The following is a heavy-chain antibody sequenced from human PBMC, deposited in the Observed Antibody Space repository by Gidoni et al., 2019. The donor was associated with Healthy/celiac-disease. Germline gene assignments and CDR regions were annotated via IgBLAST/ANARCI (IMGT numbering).Heavy chain of an antibody. J-gene: IGHJ6*02. Sequence: QVQLQESGPGLVKPSQTLSLTCTVSGGSISSGGYYWSWIRQHPGKGLEWIGYIYYSGSTYYNPSLKSRVTISVDTSKNQFSLKLSSVTAADTAVYYCARGAGVKESDFWSGYLSYGMDVWGQGTTVTVSS. CDR3: ARGAGVKESDFWSGYLSYGMDV. D-gene: IGHD3-3*01. CDR1: GGSISSGGYY. V-gene: IGHV4-31*03. CDR2: IYYSGST.